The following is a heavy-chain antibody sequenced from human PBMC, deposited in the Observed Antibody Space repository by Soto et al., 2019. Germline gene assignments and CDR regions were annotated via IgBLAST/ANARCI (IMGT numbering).Heavy chain of an antibody. CDR2: ISYDGSNK. J-gene: IGHJ6*02. CDR3: ARGTTTSAFSAMGV. CDR1: GFTFSNNA. D-gene: IGHD1-1*01. Sequence: QVPLVESGGGVVQPGRSLRLSCAASGFTFSNNAMDWVRQAPGKGLEWVAVISYDGSNKYIAESVKGRFTISRDNSTNTLFLQMNSLRAEDTAVYYCARGTTTSAFSAMGVGCQGTTVTVSS. V-gene: IGHV3-30-3*01.